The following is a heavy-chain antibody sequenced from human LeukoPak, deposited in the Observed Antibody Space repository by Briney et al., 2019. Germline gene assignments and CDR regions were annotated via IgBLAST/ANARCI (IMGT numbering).Heavy chain of an antibody. V-gene: IGHV4-30-4*08. CDR2: IYYSGST. J-gene: IGHJ4*02. CDR3: ARGAVGATRFDY. Sequence: SETLSLTCTVSGGSISSGDYYWSWIRQPPGKGLEWIGYIYYSGSTYYNPSLKSRVTIPVDTSKNQFSLKLSSVTAADTAVYYCARGAVGATRFDYWGQGTLVTVSS. D-gene: IGHD1-26*01. CDR1: GGSISSGDYY.